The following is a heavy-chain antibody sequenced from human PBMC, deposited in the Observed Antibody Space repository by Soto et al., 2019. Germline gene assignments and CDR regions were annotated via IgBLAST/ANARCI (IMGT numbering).Heavy chain of an antibody. V-gene: IGHV1-58*01. CDR1: GFTFTSSA. CDR3: AAGFYYDSSGYFYYYYRMDV. J-gene: IGHJ6*02. CDR2: IVVGSGNT. Sequence: GASVKVSCKASGFTFTSSAVQWVRQARGQRLEWIGWIVVGSGNTNYAQKFQERVTITRDMSTSTAYMELSSLRSEDTAVYYCAAGFYYDSSGYFYYYYRMDVWGQGTTVTVSS. D-gene: IGHD3-22*01.